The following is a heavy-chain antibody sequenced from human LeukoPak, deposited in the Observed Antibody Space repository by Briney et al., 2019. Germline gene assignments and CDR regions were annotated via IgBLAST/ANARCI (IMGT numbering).Heavy chain of an antibody. CDR1: GGSISSSNW. V-gene: IGHV4-4*02. Sequence: PSGTLSLTCAVSGGSISSSNWWSWVRQPPGKGLEWIGEIYHSGSTNYNPSLKSRVTISVDTSKNQFSLKLSSVTAADRAVYYCARRTFEQQLAKDYWGQGTLVTVSS. CDR2: IYHSGST. D-gene: IGHD6-13*01. J-gene: IGHJ4*02. CDR3: ARRTFEQQLAKDY.